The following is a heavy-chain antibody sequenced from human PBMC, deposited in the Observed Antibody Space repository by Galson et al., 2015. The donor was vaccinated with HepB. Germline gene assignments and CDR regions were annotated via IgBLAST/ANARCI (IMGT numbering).Heavy chain of an antibody. CDR1: GFTFDDYA. CDR2: ISWNSGSI. Sequence: SLRLSCAASGFTFDDYAMHWVRQAPGKGLEWVSGISWNSGSIGYADSVKGRFTISRDNAKNSLNLQMNSLRAEDTALDYCAKGYSSYSGSYFDSGAQGTLATASS. CDR3: AKGYSSYSGSYFDS. J-gene: IGHJ4*02. V-gene: IGHV3-9*01. D-gene: IGHD1-26*01.